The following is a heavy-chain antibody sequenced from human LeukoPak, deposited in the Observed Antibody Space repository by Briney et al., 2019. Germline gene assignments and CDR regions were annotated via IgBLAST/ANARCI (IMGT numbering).Heavy chain of an antibody. V-gene: IGHV3-23*01. CDR1: GFTFSSYA. Sequence: PGGSLRLSCAASGFTFSSYAMSWVRQAPGKGLEWVSAISGSGGSTYYADSVKGRFTISRDNSKNTLYLQMNSLRAEDTAVYYCAKDQWDYYDSSGSPGAFDIWGQGTMVTVSS. J-gene: IGHJ3*02. D-gene: IGHD3-22*01. CDR2: ISGSGGST. CDR3: AKDQWDYYDSSGSPGAFDI.